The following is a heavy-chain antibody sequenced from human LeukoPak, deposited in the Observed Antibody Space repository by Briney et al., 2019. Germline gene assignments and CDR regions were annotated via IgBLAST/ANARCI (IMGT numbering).Heavy chain of an antibody. J-gene: IGHJ3*02. V-gene: IGHV4-34*01. CDR1: GGSFSGYY. D-gene: IGHD3-3*01. Sequence: SETLSLTCAVYGGSFSGYYWSWIRQPPGKGLEWIGEINHSGSTNYNPSLKSRVTISVDTSKNQFSLKLSPVTAADTAVYYCARQRSYYDFWSGRHDAFDIWGQGTMVTVSS. CDR3: ARQRSYYDFWSGRHDAFDI. CDR2: INHSGST.